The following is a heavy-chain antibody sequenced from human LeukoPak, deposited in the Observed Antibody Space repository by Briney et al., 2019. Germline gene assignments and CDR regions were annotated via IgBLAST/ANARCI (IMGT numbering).Heavy chain of an antibody. J-gene: IGHJ3*02. CDR1: GSTFSGEW. CDR2: IKQDGSEK. CDR3: ARDWQWQQLLGDAFVI. V-gene: IGHV3-7*04. Sequence: GGSLRLACAASGSTFSGEWMSWVRQAPGKGLEWVANIKQDGSEKYYVDSVKGRFTISRDSAKNSLFLQMNSLRAEDTAVYYCARDWQWQQLLGDAFVIWGRGTMVTVSS. D-gene: IGHD6-13*01.